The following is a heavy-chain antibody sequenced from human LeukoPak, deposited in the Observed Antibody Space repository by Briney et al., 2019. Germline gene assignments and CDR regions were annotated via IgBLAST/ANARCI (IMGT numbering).Heavy chain of an antibody. CDR2: IQQDGSVT. CDR1: GFTFGDYW. CDR3: ARGVEPLAANTLAY. V-gene: IGHV3-7*01. J-gene: IGHJ4*02. Sequence: GGSLRLSRTAWGFTFGDYWMTWVRQSPGKGLEWVANIQQDGSVTHYMDSLEGRFTISRDNSRKSVYLQMDSLRADDTAVYYCARGVEPLAANTLAYWGQGTLVTVSS. D-gene: IGHD1-14*01.